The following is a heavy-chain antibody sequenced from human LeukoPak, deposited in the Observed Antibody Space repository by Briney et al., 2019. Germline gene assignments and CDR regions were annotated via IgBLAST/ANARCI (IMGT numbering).Heavy chain of an antibody. Sequence: GGSLRLSCAASGFTVSSDYMTWVRQAPGKGLEWVSVIYNSGSTYYADSAKGRFTISRDNSKNTLYLQMNSLRAEETAVYYCASTWVMDYWGHGTLVTVSS. CDR3: ASTWVMDY. V-gene: IGHV3-66*01. D-gene: IGHD2-8*01. CDR1: GFTVSSDY. J-gene: IGHJ4*01. CDR2: IYNSGST.